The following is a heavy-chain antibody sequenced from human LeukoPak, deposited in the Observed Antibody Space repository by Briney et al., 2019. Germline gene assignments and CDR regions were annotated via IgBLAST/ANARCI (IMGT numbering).Heavy chain of an antibody. V-gene: IGHV4-59*01. CDR1: GGSMSDYK. Sequence: SETLSLTCTVTGGSMSDYKWSWVRQSPGKGLEWIGYIYHSGTTNYNPSLKSRVAISIDTSKNQFSLNLSSVTPADTAVYYCARFWSAFDYWGQGALATVSS. J-gene: IGHJ4*02. D-gene: IGHD3-3*01. CDR3: ARFWSAFDY. CDR2: IYHSGTT.